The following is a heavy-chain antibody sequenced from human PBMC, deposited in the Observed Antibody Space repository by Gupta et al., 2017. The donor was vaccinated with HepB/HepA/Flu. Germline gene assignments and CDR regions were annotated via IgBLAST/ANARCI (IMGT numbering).Heavy chain of an antibody. V-gene: IGHV1-69*04. CDR2: IIPILGKA. Sequence: SWVRQAPGQGLEWMGRIIPILGKAIYAQKFQGRVTITADKSTSTVHMELSSLRSDDTAVFYCARDLGYNYDGSDYWGQGTLVTVSS. J-gene: IGHJ4*02. CDR3: ARDLGYNYDGSDY. D-gene: IGHD3-22*01.